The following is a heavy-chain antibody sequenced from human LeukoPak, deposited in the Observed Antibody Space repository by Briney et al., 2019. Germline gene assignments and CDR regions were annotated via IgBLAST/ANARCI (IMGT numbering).Heavy chain of an antibody. CDR2: IYHSGST. J-gene: IGHJ4*02. CDR3: ARGGAYYDFWY. Sequence: SETLSLTCTVSGGSISSGGYYWTWIRQPPGKGLEWIGYIYHSGSTNYNPSLKSRVTISVDTSKNQFSLKLSSVTAADTAVYYCARGGAYYDFWYWGQGILVTVSS. V-gene: IGHV4-61*08. D-gene: IGHD3-3*01. CDR1: GGSISSGGYY.